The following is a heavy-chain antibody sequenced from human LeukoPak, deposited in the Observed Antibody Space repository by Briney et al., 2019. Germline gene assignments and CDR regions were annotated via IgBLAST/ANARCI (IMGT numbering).Heavy chain of an antibody. CDR3: ASVYDSSGYYPF. CDR2: INHSGST. CDR1: GGSFSGYY. V-gene: IGHV4-34*01. D-gene: IGHD3-22*01. Sequence: SETLSLTCAVYGGSFSGYYWSWIRQPPGKGLEWIGEINHSGSTNYNPSLKSRVTISVDTSKSQFSLKLSSVTAADTAVYYCASVYDSSGYYPFWGQGTLVTVSS. J-gene: IGHJ4*02.